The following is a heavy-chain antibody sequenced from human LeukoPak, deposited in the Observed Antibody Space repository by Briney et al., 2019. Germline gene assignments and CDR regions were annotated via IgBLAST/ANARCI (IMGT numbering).Heavy chain of an antibody. J-gene: IGHJ4*02. V-gene: IGHV3-49*04. Sequence: GGSLRLSCTVSGFNFGDFAMSWVRQAPGKGLEWLGFIRSTIYGGTTDYAASVKGRFTISRDNAKNSLYLQMNSLRAEDTAVYYCASSDRPPDYWGQGTLVTVSS. D-gene: IGHD6-6*01. CDR2: IRSTIYGGTT. CDR1: GFNFGDFA. CDR3: ASSDRPPDY.